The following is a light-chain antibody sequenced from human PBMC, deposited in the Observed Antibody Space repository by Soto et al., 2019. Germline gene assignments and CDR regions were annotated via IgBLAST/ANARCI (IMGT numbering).Light chain of an antibody. Sequence: EIVLTQSPATLSLSPGARATLSCRASQSVGSSLAWYQQKPGQAPRLLIYDASTRPTDIPARFSGSGSGTDFTLTISSLEPEDFASYYCPRRRIRPLTFGRGTKEDIK. CDR1: QSVGSS. CDR3: PRRRIRPLT. CDR2: DAS. J-gene: IGKJ4*01. V-gene: IGKV3-11*01.